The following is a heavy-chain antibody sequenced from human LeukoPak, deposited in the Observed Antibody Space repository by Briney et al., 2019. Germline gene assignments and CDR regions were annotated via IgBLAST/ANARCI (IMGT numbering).Heavy chain of an antibody. CDR3: ARRRGYNYGY. Sequence: SETLSLTCTVSGGYIRSYYWSWIRLPAGKGLERIGRIYHSGSTYYNPSLKSRVTISVDTSKNQFSLKLSSVTAADTAMYYCARRRGYNYGYWGQGTLVTVSA. D-gene: IGHD5-18*01. CDR1: GGYIRSYY. J-gene: IGHJ4*02. CDR2: IYHSGST. V-gene: IGHV4-4*07.